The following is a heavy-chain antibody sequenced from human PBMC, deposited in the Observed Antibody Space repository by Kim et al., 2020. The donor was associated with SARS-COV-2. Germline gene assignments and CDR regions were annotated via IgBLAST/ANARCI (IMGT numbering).Heavy chain of an antibody. Sequence: SETLSLTCTVSGGSISSYYWSWIRQPPGKGLEWIGYIYYSGSTNYNPSLKSRVTISVDTSKNQFSLKLSSVTAADTAVYYCARHVWSGYYYYYGMDVWGQGTTVTVSS. V-gene: IGHV4-59*08. CDR2: IYYSGST. D-gene: IGHD3-3*01. CDR1: GGSISSYY. CDR3: ARHVWSGYYYYYGMDV. J-gene: IGHJ6*02.